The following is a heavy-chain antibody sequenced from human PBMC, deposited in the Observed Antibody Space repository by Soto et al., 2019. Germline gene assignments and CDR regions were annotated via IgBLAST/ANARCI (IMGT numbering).Heavy chain of an antibody. V-gene: IGHV4-34*01. Sequence: PAETLSLTCAVYVGSFSGYYWSWVRQPPGKGLEWIGEINHSGSTNYNPSLKSRVTISVDTSKNQFSLKLSSVTAADTAVYYCARGRLDSLQFNYGMDVWGQGTTVTVSS. CDR1: VGSFSGYY. CDR2: INHSGST. J-gene: IGHJ6*02. D-gene: IGHD4-4*01. CDR3: ARGRLDSLQFNYGMDV.